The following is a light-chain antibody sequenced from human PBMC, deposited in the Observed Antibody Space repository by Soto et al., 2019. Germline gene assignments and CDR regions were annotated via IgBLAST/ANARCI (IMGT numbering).Light chain of an antibody. CDR3: RSYTSSSTPWV. Sequence: QSALTQPASVSGSPGQSITISCTGTSSDVGGYNYVSWYQQHPGKAPKLMIYEVSNRPSGVSNRFSGSKSGTTASLTISGLQAEDEADYYCRSYTSSSTPWVFGGGTKLTVL. CDR1: SSDVGGYNY. V-gene: IGLV2-14*01. CDR2: EVS. J-gene: IGLJ3*02.